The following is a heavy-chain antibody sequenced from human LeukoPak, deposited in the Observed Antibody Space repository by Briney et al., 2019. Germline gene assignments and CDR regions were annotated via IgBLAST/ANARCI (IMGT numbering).Heavy chain of an antibody. Sequence: GEPLKISCKGSGYRFTSYWISWVRQMPGKGLEWMGRIDPSDSYTNYSPSFQGHVTISADESISTVYLQWSSLKASDTAMYYCARHSAGIVVAGKWGQGTLVTVSS. J-gene: IGHJ4*02. CDR1: GYRFTSYW. V-gene: IGHV5-10-1*01. CDR3: ARHSAGIVVAGK. D-gene: IGHD6-19*01. CDR2: IDPSDSYT.